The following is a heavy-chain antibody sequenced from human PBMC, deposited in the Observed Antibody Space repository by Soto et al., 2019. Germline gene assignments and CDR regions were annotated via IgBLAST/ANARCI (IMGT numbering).Heavy chain of an antibody. D-gene: IGHD3-3*01. V-gene: IGHV3-23*01. Sequence: AGGSLRLSCAASGFTFSSYAMTWVRQAPGKGLEWVSGISGSGGSIYYADSVKGWFSISRDNSKSTLYLQTNSLRAEDTAVYYCAKSVEWLFHYYYGMDVWGQGTTVTVSS. CDR2: ISGSGGSI. CDR1: GFTFSSYA. J-gene: IGHJ6*02. CDR3: AKSVEWLFHYYYGMDV.